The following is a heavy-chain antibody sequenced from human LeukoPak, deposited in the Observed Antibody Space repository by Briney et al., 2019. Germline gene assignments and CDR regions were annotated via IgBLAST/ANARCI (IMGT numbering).Heavy chain of an antibody. Sequence: TGGSLRLSCAASGFTFSTYWMNWVRQAPGKGLEWVANIKEDGSEEYYVDSVKGRFTISRDNAKNSLYLQMNSLRAEDTAVYYCARAIQAGYSSREDYWGQGTLVTVSS. V-gene: IGHV3-7*01. J-gene: IGHJ4*02. CDR2: IKEDGSEE. CDR3: ARAIQAGYSSREDY. D-gene: IGHD6-19*01. CDR1: GFTFSTYW.